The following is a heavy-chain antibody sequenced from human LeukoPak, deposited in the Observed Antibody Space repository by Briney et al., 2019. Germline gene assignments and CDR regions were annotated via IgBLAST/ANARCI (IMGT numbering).Heavy chain of an antibody. Sequence: GGSLRLSCAASGFTFSSYEMNWVRQAPGKGLEWVSYISSSGGTIYYADSVKGRFTISRDNAKSSLYLQMNSLRAEDTAIYYCARGAPSGILSSPFDYWGQGTLVTVSS. J-gene: IGHJ4*02. V-gene: IGHV3-48*03. CDR3: ARGAPSGILSSPFDY. CDR2: ISSSGGTI. D-gene: IGHD3-9*01. CDR1: GFTFSSYE.